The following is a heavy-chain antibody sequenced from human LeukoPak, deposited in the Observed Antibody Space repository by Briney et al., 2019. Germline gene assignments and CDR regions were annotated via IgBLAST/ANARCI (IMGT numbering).Heavy chain of an antibody. D-gene: IGHD3-22*01. CDR2: IWSDGSNK. J-gene: IGHJ4*02. CDR1: GFTFSGYG. CDR3: VRGYYAGRGRHFEY. V-gene: IGHV3-33*01. Sequence: QPGGSLRLSCATSGFTFSGYGMHWVRQAPGKGLEWVTVIWSDGSNKYYADSVKGRFTISRDNSKNTLYLQMNSLRAEDTAVYYCVRGYYAGRGRHFEYWGQGTLVTVSS.